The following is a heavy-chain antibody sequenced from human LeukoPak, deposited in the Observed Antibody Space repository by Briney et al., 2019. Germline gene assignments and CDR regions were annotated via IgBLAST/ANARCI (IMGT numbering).Heavy chain of an antibody. CDR2: INPNSGGT. Sequence: ASVKVSCKASGFTFSRSAVQWVRQARGQGLEWMGWINPNSGGTNYAQKFQGRVTMTRDTSISTAYMELSRLRSDDTAVYYCARCSSSSGDAFDIWGQGTMVTVSS. V-gene: IGHV1-2*02. CDR3: ARCSSSSGDAFDI. J-gene: IGHJ3*02. D-gene: IGHD6-13*01. CDR1: GFTFSRSA.